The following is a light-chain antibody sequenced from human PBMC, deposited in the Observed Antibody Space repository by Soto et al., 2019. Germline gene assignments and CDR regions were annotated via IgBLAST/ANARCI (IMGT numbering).Light chain of an antibody. V-gene: IGKV3-20*01. CDR1: QSVSSGY. CDR2: RAF. J-gene: IGKJ1*01. CDR3: QQYVASPPSWT. Sequence: EIVLTQSPGTLSLSPGERATLSCRSSQSVSSGYLAWYQQKPGQAPRLLIFRAFNMATGIPDRFSGSGSGTDFTLTISRLEPEDFAVYYCQQYVASPPSWTFGQGTKVEIK.